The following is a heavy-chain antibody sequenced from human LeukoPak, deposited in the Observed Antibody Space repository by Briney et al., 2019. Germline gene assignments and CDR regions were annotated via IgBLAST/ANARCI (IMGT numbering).Heavy chain of an antibody. CDR3: ARGGIAAAGGLKFDY. CDR2: INHSGST. Sequence: SETLSLTCAVYGGSFSGYYWSWIRQPPGKGLEWIGEINHSGSTNYNPSLKSRVTISVDTSKNQFSLKLSSVTAADTAVYYCARGGIAAAGGLKFDYWGQGTLVTVSS. D-gene: IGHD6-13*01. J-gene: IGHJ4*02. CDR1: GGSFSGYY. V-gene: IGHV4-34*01.